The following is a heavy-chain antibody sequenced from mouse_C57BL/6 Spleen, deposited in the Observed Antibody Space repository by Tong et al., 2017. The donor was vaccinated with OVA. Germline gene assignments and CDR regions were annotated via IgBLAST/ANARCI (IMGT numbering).Heavy chain of an antibody. J-gene: IGHJ4*01. Sequence: EVQLQESGPELVKPGASVKISCKASGYTFTDYYMNWVKQSHGKSLEWIGDINPNNGGTSYNQKFKGKATLTVDKSSSTAHMELRSLTSEDSAVDYCARFYYDYGGYYAMDYWGQGTSVTVSS. V-gene: IGHV1-26*01. D-gene: IGHD2-4*01. CDR2: INPNNGGT. CDR1: GYTFTDYY. CDR3: ARFYYDYGGYYAMDY.